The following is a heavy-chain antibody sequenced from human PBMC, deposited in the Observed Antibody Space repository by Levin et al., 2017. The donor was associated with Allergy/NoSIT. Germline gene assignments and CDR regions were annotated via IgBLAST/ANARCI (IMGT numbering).Heavy chain of an antibody. CDR1: GGSISSSSYY. Sequence: SETLSLTCTVSGGSISSSSYYWGWIRQPPGKGLEWIGSIYYSGSTYYNPSLKSRVTISVDTSKNQFSLKLSSVTAADTAVYYCASSNILTGSRAFDIWGQGTMVTVSS. CDR3: ASSNILTGSRAFDI. J-gene: IGHJ3*02. CDR2: IYYSGST. D-gene: IGHD3-9*01. V-gene: IGHV4-39*01.